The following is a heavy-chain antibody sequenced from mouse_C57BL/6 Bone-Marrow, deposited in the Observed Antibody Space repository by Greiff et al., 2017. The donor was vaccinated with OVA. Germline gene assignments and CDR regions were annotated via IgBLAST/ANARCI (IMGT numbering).Heavy chain of an antibody. V-gene: IGHV1-81*01. D-gene: IGHD2-3*01. CDR2: IYPRSGNT. CDR3: ARGDKDGSAWFAY. CDR1: GYTFTSYG. Sequence: QVQLQQSGAELARPGASVKLSCKASGYTFTSYGISWVKQRTGQGLEWIGEIYPRSGNTYYNVKFKGKATLTADKSSSTAYMELRSLTSEDSAVYFCARGDKDGSAWFAYWGQGTLVTVSA. J-gene: IGHJ3*01.